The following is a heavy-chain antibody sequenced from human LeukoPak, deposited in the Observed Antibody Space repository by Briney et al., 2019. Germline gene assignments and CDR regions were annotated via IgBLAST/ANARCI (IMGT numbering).Heavy chain of an antibody. V-gene: IGHV3-33*06. CDR2: IWYDGSNK. D-gene: IGHD1-1*01. Sequence: GRSLRLSCAASGFTFSSYGMHWVRQAPGKGLEWVAVIWYDGSNKYYADSVKGRFTISRDNSKNTLYLQMNSLRAEDTAVYYCAKATGTSDYWGQGTLVTVSS. J-gene: IGHJ4*02. CDR3: AKATGTSDY. CDR1: GFTFSSYG.